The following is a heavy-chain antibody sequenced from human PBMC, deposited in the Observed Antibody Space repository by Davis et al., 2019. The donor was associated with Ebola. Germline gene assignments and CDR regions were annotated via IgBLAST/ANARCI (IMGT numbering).Heavy chain of an antibody. J-gene: IGHJ4*02. V-gene: IGHV3-64D*06. CDR1: GITFSSYA. D-gene: IGHD2-15*01. Sequence: GGSLRLSCSASGITFSSYAMHCVRQAPGKLLKSVARISTNGETTYYADCVKGRFTISRDNSKDTLYLQMRSLRTEDTAVYYCVKDRFTVVVVHGGFDYWGQGALVTVSS. CDR2: ISTNGETT. CDR3: VKDRFTVVVVHGGFDY.